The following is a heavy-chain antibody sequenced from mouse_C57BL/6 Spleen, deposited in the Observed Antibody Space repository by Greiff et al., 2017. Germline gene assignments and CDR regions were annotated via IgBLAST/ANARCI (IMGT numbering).Heavy chain of an antibody. D-gene: IGHD1-1*01. Sequence: EVQLVESGAELVKPGASVKLSCTASGFDIKDYYMHWVKQRTEQGLEWIGRIDPEDGETKYAPKFQGKATITADTSSNTAYLQLSSLTSEDTAVYYCATYYYGSSPYYFDYWGQGTTLTVSS. V-gene: IGHV14-2*01. J-gene: IGHJ2*01. CDR1: GFDIKDYY. CDR2: IDPEDGET. CDR3: ATYYYGSSPYYFDY.